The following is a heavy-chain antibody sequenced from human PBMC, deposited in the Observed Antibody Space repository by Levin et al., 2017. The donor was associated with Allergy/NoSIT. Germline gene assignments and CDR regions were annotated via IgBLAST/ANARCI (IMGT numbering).Heavy chain of an antibody. Sequence: GGSLRLSCTASGFTFTNYAMSWVRQAPGKGLEWVSTIGGGGVTTYYADSMKGRFTISRDNSKNTMYLQMNSLRVEDTAISYCAKDPTYGDYRFFDYWGQGTLVTVSS. D-gene: IGHD4-17*01. CDR1: GFTFTNYA. CDR2: IGGGGVTT. V-gene: IGHV3-23*01. J-gene: IGHJ4*02. CDR3: AKDPTYGDYRFFDY.